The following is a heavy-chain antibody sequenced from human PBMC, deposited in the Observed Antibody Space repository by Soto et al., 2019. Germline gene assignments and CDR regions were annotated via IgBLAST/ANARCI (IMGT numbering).Heavy chain of an antibody. J-gene: IGHJ4*02. CDR3: ARLIMIPFGGVIVYFDY. D-gene: IGHD3-16*02. CDR2: ISGSGGRT. Sequence: EVQLLESGGGLVQPGGSLRLSCAASGFTFSSYAMSWVRQAPGTGLEWVSAISGSGGRTYYADSVKGRFTISRDNSKNTLYRQMNSLRAEDTAVYDCARLIMIPFGGVIVYFDYWGQGTLVTVSS. CDR1: GFTFSSYA. V-gene: IGHV3-23*01.